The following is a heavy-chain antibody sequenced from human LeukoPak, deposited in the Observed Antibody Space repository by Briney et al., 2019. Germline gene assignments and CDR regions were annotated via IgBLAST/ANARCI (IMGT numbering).Heavy chain of an antibody. V-gene: IGHV3-23*01. J-gene: IGHJ4*02. CDR2: ISGSGSST. D-gene: IGHD3-22*01. Sequence: GGSLRLSCAASGFTFSSYAMSWVRQAPGKGLEWVSVISGSGSSTYYADSVKGRFTISRDNSKNTLYLQMNSLRAEDTAVYYCAKVRYDSSGYQSPYFDYWGQGILVTVSS. CDR3: AKVRYDSSGYQSPYFDY. CDR1: GFTFSSYA.